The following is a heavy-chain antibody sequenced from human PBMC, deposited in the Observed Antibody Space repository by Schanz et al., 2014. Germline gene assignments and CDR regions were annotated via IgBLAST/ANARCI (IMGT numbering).Heavy chain of an antibody. J-gene: IGHJ4*02. V-gene: IGHV3-30-3*01. CDR3: ARGIGGYGANNYFDY. CDR2: ISNDGSIK. Sequence: QVQLLQFGGGVVQPGRSLRLSCAASGFTFSSYAMHWVRQAPGKGLEWVALISNDGSIKYYADSVEGRFTISRDNSRNTLYLHMNTLRSEDTAVYYCARGIGGYGANNYFDYWGQGTLVTVSS. D-gene: IGHD5-12*01. CDR1: GFTFSSYA.